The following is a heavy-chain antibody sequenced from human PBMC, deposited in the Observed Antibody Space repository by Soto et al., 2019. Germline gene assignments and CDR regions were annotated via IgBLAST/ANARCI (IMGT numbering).Heavy chain of an antibody. Sequence: GLDLEWLALVYWDDDKRYSPSLKSRLTITKDTSKNQVVLTMTNMDPVDTATYYCAHRLGTTFDYWGQGTLVTVSS. CDR3: AHRLGTTFDY. J-gene: IGHJ4*02. V-gene: IGHV2-5*02. D-gene: IGHD1-26*01. CDR2: VYWDDDK.